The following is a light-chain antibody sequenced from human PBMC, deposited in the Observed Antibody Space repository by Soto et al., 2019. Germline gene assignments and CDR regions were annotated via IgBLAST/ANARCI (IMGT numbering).Light chain of an antibody. CDR2: GTS. CDR3: QQYGTSFWT. V-gene: IGKV3-20*01. Sequence: ELVLTQSPGILSLSPGERATLSCRTRQSVSSSYLAWYQQKPGQAPRLLIYGTSTRATGIPDRFSGSGSGTDFTLTISRLDPQDFAVYYCQQYGTSFWTFGQGTK. CDR1: QSVSSSY. J-gene: IGKJ1*01.